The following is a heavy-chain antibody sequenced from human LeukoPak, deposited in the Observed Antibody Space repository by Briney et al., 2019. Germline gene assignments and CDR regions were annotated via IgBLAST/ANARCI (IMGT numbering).Heavy chain of an antibody. V-gene: IGHV4-39*07. J-gene: IGHJ4*02. D-gene: IGHD6-6*01. CDR2: IYYSGST. Sequence: PSETLSLTCTVSGGSISSSTYYWGWIRQPPGKGLGWIGSIYYSGSTYYNPSVKSRVTISVDTSKNQFSLKLSSVTAADTAVYYCARDRVSLSIAVSVSDYWGQGTLVTVSS. CDR1: GGSISSSTYY. CDR3: ARDRVSLSIAVSVSDY.